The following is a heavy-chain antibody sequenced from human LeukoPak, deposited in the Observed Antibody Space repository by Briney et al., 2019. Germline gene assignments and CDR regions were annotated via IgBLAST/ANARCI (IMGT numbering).Heavy chain of an antibody. J-gene: IGHJ6*02. V-gene: IGHV3-15*01. Sequence: GGSLRLSCAASGFTFSNAWMSWVRQAPGKGLEWVGRIKSKTDGGTTDYAAPVKGRFTISRDDSKNTLYLQMNSLKTEDTAVYYCTTDGIRFLEWLYPNYYYYGMDVWGQGTTVTVSS. CDR3: TTDGIRFLEWLYPNYYYYGMDV. CDR1: GFTFSNAW. CDR2: IKSKTDGGTT. D-gene: IGHD3-3*01.